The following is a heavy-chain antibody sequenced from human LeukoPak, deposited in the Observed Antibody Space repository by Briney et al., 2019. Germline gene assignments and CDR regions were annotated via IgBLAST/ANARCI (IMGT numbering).Heavy chain of an antibody. Sequence: SETLSLTCTVSGGSISSYYWSWIRQPPGKGLEWIGYMYYSGSTNYNPSLKSRVTISVDTSKNQFSLKLSSVTAADTAVYYCASYSGSYYRFDYWGQGTLVTVSS. J-gene: IGHJ4*02. CDR1: GGSISSYY. D-gene: IGHD1-26*01. V-gene: IGHV4-59*08. CDR2: MYYSGST. CDR3: ASYSGSYYRFDY.